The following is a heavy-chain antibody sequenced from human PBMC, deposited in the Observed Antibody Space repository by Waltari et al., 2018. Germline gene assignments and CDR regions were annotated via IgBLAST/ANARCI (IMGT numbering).Heavy chain of an antibody. CDR3: VRLEDCTGPGGNCYSGDSFAMDV. CDR1: GGSFRGYY. Sequence: QVQLQQWGAGLLRPSETLSLTCAVYGGSFRGYYWGWIRQPPGKGLEWIGEINHSGNPNHNPSLRSRVSMLVDTSKSQFSLKVNSVTAADTAVYYCVRLEDCTGPGGNCYSGDSFAMDVWGQGTAVTVSS. D-gene: IGHD2-8*02. V-gene: IGHV4-34*02. CDR2: INHSGNP. J-gene: IGHJ6*02.